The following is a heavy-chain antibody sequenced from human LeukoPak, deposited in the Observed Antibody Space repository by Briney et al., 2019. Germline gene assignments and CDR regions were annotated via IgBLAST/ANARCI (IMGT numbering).Heavy chain of an antibody. V-gene: IGHV1-2*02. D-gene: IGHD2-2*01. J-gene: IGHJ4*02. Sequence: GPSMKVSCKASGYTFTGYYMHWVRQAPGQGLEWMGWINPNSGGTNYAQKFQGRVTMTRDTSISTAYMELSSLRSDDTAVYYCARVTLYCSSTSCLTRGADYWGQGTLVTVSS. CDR2: INPNSGGT. CDR3: ARVTLYCSSTSCLTRGADY. CDR1: GYTFTGYY.